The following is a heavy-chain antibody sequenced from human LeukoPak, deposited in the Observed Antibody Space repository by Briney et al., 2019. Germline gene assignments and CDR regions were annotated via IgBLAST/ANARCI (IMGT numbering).Heavy chain of an antibody. J-gene: IGHJ4*02. V-gene: IGHV5-51*01. CDR3: ARRAVVIGVGYFDY. CDR2: IYPSDSDI. D-gene: IGHD4-23*01. CDR1: GYSFTTYW. Sequence: GASLEISGKGSGYSFTTYWIGGVRQLPGKGLEWMGIIYPSDSDIRISPSFQGQVTISVDKSINTAYLQWSSLKASDTAIYYCARRAVVIGVGYFDYWGQGTLVTVSS.